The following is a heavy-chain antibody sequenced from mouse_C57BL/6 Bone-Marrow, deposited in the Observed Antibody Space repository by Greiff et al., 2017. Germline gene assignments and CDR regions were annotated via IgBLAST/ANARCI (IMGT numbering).Heavy chain of an antibody. CDR3: TTPYYGSSPH. D-gene: IGHD1-1*01. J-gene: IGHJ2*01. CDR2: IDPENGDT. Sequence: VQLQQSGAELVRPGASVKLSCTASGFNIKDDYMHWVKQRPEQGLEWIGWIDPENGDTEYASKFQGKATITADTSSNTAYLQLSSLTSEDTAVYYCTTPYYGSSPHWGQGTTLTVSS. CDR1: GFNIKDDY. V-gene: IGHV14-4*01.